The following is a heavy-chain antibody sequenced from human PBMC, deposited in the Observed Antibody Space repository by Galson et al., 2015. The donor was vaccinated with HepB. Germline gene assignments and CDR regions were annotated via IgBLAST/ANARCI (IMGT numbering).Heavy chain of an antibody. V-gene: IGHV4-59*01. CDR2: IYYGGSP. J-gene: IGHJ3*02. Sequence: ETLSLTCTVSGGSISSFHWSWIRQPPGKGLGWIGYIYYGGSPNYSPSLKSRVTISVDTSKNQFSLKLTSVTAADTAVYYCARSSAWYGAFDIWGQGTMVTVS. D-gene: IGHD6-19*01. CDR1: GGSISSFH. CDR3: ARSSAWYGAFDI.